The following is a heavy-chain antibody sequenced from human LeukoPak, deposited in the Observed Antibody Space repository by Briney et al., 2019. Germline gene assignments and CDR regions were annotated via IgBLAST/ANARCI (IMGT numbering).Heavy chain of an antibody. Sequence: GGSLRLSCAASGFTFSSYGMHWVRQAPGKGLEWVAVISYDGSNKYYADSVKGRFTISRDNSKNTLYLQMNSLRAEDTAVYYCAKDRYYYDSSGYHDYWGQGTLVAVSS. CDR2: ISYDGSNK. V-gene: IGHV3-30*18. CDR1: GFTFSSYG. CDR3: AKDRYYYDSSGYHDY. D-gene: IGHD3-22*01. J-gene: IGHJ4*02.